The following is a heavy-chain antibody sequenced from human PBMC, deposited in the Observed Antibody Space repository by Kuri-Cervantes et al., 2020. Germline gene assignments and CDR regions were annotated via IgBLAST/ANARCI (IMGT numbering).Heavy chain of an antibody. CDR3: ARLEKQWLPGL. CDR2: INPNSGGT. CDR1: GYTFTSYY. D-gene: IGHD6-19*01. Sequence: ASVKVSCKASGYTFTSYYMHWVRQAPGQGLEWMGWINPNSGGTNYAQKFQGRVTMTRGTSTSTVYMELSSLRSEDTAVYYCARLEKQWLPGLWGQGTLVTVSS. J-gene: IGHJ4*02. V-gene: IGHV1-2*02.